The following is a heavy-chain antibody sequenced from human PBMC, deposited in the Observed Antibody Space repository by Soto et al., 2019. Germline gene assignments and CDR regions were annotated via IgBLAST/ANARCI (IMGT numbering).Heavy chain of an antibody. CDR2: TYYRSKWSS. CDR3: ARTGDYRVDY. V-gene: IGHV6-1*01. D-gene: IGHD7-27*01. CDR1: GGSVCRKNAA. Sequence: SQTLSRTGTISGGSVCRKNAAWHWIRQSPTRGLEWLGRTYYRSKWSSNYAVSVKSRITINPDTSKNQFSLQLRSVTPDDTAMYYCARTGDYRVDYWGQGTLVTVSS. J-gene: IGHJ4*02.